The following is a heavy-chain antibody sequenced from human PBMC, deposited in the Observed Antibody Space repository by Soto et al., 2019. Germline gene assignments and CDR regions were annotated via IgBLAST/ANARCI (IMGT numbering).Heavy chain of an antibody. CDR1: GYTFTSYA. Sequence: QVQLVQSGAEVKKPGASVKVSCKASGYTFTSYAMHWVRQAPGQRLEWMGWINAGNGNTKYSQKFQGRVTITRDTSASTAYMELSSLRSEDTAVYYCARADLYCSGGSCYRPDYYYYYMDVWGKGTTVTVSS. CDR2: INAGNGNT. CDR3: ARADLYCSGGSCYRPDYYYYYMDV. D-gene: IGHD2-15*01. J-gene: IGHJ6*03. V-gene: IGHV1-3*01.